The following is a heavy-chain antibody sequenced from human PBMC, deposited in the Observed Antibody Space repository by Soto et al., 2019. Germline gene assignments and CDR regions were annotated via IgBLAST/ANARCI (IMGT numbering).Heavy chain of an antibody. CDR2: IYYSGST. Sequence: SETLSLTCTVSGGSISSSSYYWGWIRQPPGKGLERIGSIYYSGSTYYNPSLKSRVTISVDTSKNQFSLKLSSVTAADTAVYYCARHFGIFLDYWGQGTLVTVSS. CDR1: GGSISSSSYY. V-gene: IGHV4-39*01. CDR3: ARHFGIFLDY. J-gene: IGHJ4*02. D-gene: IGHD1-20*01.